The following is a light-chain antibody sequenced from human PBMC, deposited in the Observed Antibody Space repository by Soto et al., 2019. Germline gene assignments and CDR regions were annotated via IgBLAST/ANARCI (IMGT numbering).Light chain of an antibody. CDR2: GAS. Sequence: DIQMTQSPSSLSASVGDRVTMTFGASQSISIYLNWYQLKPGKAPNLLMYGASYLKSGVPTRFSGSGSGTDFTLTISSLQPEDFAIYYCQQTYTTPEITFGQGTRLEIK. CDR3: QQTYTTPEIT. V-gene: IGKV1-39*01. CDR1: QSISIY. J-gene: IGKJ5*01.